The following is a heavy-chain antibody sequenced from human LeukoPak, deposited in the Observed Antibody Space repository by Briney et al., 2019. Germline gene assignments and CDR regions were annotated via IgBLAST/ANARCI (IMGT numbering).Heavy chain of an antibody. D-gene: IGHD4-17*01. V-gene: IGHV4-4*07. CDR1: GGSIRSHY. Sequence: RSSETLSLTCTVSGGSIRSHYWSWIRQPAGKGLEWIGRIYTSGSTNYNPSLKSRVTMSVDTSKNQFSLKLRSVTAADTAVYYCAREGGDYTSWDYWGQGTLVTVSS. CDR3: AREGGDYTSWDY. CDR2: IYTSGST. J-gene: IGHJ4*02.